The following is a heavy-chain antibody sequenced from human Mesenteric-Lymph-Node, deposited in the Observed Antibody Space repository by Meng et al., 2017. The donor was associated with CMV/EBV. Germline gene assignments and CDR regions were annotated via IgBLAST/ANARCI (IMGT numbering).Heavy chain of an antibody. CDR2: IYYSGTT. D-gene: IGHD6-19*01. J-gene: IGHJ6*02. Sequence: LRLSCTVSGCSISSGGYYWSWIRQGPGEGLEWTGYIYYSGTTYDNPSLNSRGTISVDTSKNQFSLKLSSVTAADTAVYYCARTIVYSGGWIAGGIDVWGQGTTVTVSS. CDR3: ARTIVYSGGWIAGGIDV. V-gene: IGHV4-31*03. CDR1: GCSISSGGYY.